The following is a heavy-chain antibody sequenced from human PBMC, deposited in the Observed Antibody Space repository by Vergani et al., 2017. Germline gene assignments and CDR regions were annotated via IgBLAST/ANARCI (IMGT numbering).Heavy chain of an antibody. CDR3: TRGGGYSGYGRQGHNAFDI. V-gene: IGHV3-23*01. CDR1: GFTFSSYA. Sequence: EVQLLESGGGLVQPGGSLRLSCAASGFTFSSYAMSWVRQAPGKGLEWVSAISGSGGSTYYADSVKGRFTISRDNSKNTLYLQMNSLKTEDTAVYYCTRGGGYSGYGRQGHNAFDIWGQGTKVTVSS. CDR2: ISGSGGST. J-gene: IGHJ3*02. D-gene: IGHD5-12*01.